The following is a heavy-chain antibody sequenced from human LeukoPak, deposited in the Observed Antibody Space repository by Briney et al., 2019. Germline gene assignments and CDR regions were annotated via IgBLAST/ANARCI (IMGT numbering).Heavy chain of an antibody. J-gene: IGHJ4*02. CDR2: IKQDGSEQ. CDR1: GFTFSSHW. CDR3: ARSGPYHLPPRPIDY. D-gene: IGHD2-2*01. V-gene: IGHV3-7*01. Sequence: GGSLRPSCAASGFTFSSHWMTWARQAPGKGLEWVANIKQDGSEQYYVDSVKGRFTISRDNAKNSLYLQMNSLRAEDTAIYYCARSGPYHLPPRPIDYWGQGTLVTVSS.